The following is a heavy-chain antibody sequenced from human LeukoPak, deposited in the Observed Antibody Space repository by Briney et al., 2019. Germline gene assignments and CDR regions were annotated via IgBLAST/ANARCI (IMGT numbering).Heavy chain of an antibody. Sequence: GASVKVSCKASGGTFSSYAISWVRQAPGQGLEWMGGIIPIFGTANYAQKFQGRVTITADESTSTAYMELSSLRSEGTAVYYCARDPAPYSDLHKLDYWGQGTLVTVSS. CDR1: GGTFSSYA. CDR2: IIPIFGTA. CDR3: ARDPAPYSDLHKLDY. V-gene: IGHV1-69*13. J-gene: IGHJ4*02. D-gene: IGHD3-22*01.